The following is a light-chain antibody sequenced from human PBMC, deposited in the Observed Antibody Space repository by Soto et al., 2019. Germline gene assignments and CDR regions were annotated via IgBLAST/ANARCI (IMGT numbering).Light chain of an antibody. Sequence: QLTQSPSSLSASVGDRVTITCRASRGITSSLAWYQQKPGTAPKLLIYDASTLEVGVPSRFSGSGYGTDFSLTISSLQPEDFATYYCKQFNNYPRTFGQGTKVDIK. CDR2: DAS. V-gene: IGKV1D-13*01. CDR1: RGITSS. J-gene: IGKJ1*01. CDR3: KQFNNYPRT.